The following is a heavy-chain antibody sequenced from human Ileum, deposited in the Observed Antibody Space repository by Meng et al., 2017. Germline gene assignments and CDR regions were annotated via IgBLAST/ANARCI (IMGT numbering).Heavy chain of an antibody. D-gene: IGHD2-2*01. V-gene: IGHV4-4*03. J-gene: IGHJ5*01. Sequence: QEPLQEPGPELVKPPGTLSLTCAVAGGSISSSNWWTWVRQAPGKGLEWIGEIYHSGSPNYNPSLKSRVTISVDKSQNQFSLKLNSVTAADTAVYYCARVVGGPASMSGWFDPWGQGTLVTVSS. CDR3: ARVVGGPASMSGWFDP. CDR2: IYHSGSP. CDR1: GGSISSSNW.